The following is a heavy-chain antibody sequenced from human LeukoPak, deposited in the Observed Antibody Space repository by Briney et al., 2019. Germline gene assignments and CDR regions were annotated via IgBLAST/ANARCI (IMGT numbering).Heavy chain of an antibody. CDR3: AKGPLRGTAATIDY. D-gene: IGHD2-2*01. Sequence: GKSLRLSCAASGFTFNNYGMHWVRQAPGKGLEWVAVISYDGRNKHYPDSVKGRFTISRDISTDTLWLQMDSLRTEDTAVYYCAKGPLRGTAATIDYWGQGTLVTVSS. J-gene: IGHJ4*02. CDR2: ISYDGRNK. V-gene: IGHV3-30*18. CDR1: GFTFNNYG.